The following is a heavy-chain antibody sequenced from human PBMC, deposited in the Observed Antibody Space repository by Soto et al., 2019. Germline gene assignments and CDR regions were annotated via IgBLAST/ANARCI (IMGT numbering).Heavy chain of an antibody. Sequence: QVQLVQSGAEVKKPGSSVKVSCKASGGTFSSYAISWVRQAPGQGLEWMGGIIPIFGTANYAQKFQGRVTITADESTSTAYMELSSLRSEDTAVYYCARDLHWQWLDNYYYYYGMDVWGQGTTVTVSS. CDR3: ARDLHWQWLDNYYYYYGMDV. CDR2: IIPIFGTA. D-gene: IGHD6-19*01. V-gene: IGHV1-69*01. CDR1: GGTFSSYA. J-gene: IGHJ6*02.